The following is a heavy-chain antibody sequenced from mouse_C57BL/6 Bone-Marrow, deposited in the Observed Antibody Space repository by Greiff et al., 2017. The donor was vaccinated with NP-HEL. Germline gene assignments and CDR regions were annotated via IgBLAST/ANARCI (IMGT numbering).Heavy chain of an antibody. V-gene: IGHV1-72*01. CDR3: ARGDYEYDGDYYAMDY. CDR2: IDPNSGGT. CDR1: GYTFTSYW. D-gene: IGHD2-4*01. J-gene: IGHJ4*01. Sequence: QVQLQQPGAELVKPGASVKLSCKASGYTFTSYWMHWVKQRPGRGLEWIGRIDPNSGGTKYNEKFKSKATLTVDTPSSTAYMQLSSLTSEDSAVYDCARGDYEYDGDYYAMDYWGQGTSVTVSS.